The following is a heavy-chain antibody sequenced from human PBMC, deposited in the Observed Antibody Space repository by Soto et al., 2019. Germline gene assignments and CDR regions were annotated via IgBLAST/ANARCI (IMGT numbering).Heavy chain of an antibody. D-gene: IGHD5-18*01. CDR3: ARDLNRTAMALV. CDR1: GGSISSGGYY. Sequence: QVQLQESGPGLVKPSQTLSLTCTVSGGSISSGGYYWSWIRQHPGKGLEWIGYIYYSGSTYYNPSLKSRVTLSVDTSKNLFSLKLGSVTAADPAVYYCARDLNRTAMALVWGQGTLVTVSS. CDR2: IYYSGST. J-gene: IGHJ4*02. V-gene: IGHV4-31*03.